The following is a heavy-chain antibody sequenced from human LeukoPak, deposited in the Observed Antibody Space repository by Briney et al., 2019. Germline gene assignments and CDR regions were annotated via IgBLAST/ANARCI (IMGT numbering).Heavy chain of an antibody. CDR1: GFTFSSYS. CDR3: ARDLRIAVAANCDY. Sequence: GGSLRLSCAASGFTFSSYSMNWVRQAPGKGLEWVSYISSSSSTIYYADSVKGRFTISRDNAKNSLYLQMNSLRAEDTAVYYCARDLRIAVAANCDYWGQGTLVTVSS. J-gene: IGHJ4*02. D-gene: IGHD6-19*01. V-gene: IGHV3-48*04. CDR2: ISSSSSTI.